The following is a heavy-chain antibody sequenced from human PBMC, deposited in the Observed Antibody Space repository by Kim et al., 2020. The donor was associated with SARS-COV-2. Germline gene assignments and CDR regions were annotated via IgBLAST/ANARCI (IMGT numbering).Heavy chain of an antibody. CDR3: ARGGASSKYFDL. Sequence: SETLSLTCTASGGSIGGYYWSWIRQPAGKGPEWIGHVYTSGSTQYNPSLRSRVTMSVDASKNQFSLKMSSVTAADTAVYYCARGGASSKYFDLWGRGTLVTVSS. J-gene: IGHJ2*01. CDR2: VYTSGST. CDR1: GGSIGGYY. D-gene: IGHD2-2*01. V-gene: IGHV4-4*07.